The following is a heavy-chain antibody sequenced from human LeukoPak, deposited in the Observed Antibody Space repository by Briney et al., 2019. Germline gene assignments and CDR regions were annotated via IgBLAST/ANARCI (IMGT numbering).Heavy chain of an antibody. CDR1: GFTFSTNS. CDR2: ISISSSHT. J-gene: IGHJ6*03. V-gene: IGHV3-21*01. CDR3: AKDLTTVATPYYYYYMDV. Sequence: PGGSLRLSCAASGFTFSTNSMNWVRQAPGKGLEWVSSISISSSHTFYADSVKGRFTISRDNAENSVYLQMNSLRAEDTAVYYCAKDLTTVATPYYYYYMDVWGKGTTVTVSS. D-gene: IGHD4-23*01.